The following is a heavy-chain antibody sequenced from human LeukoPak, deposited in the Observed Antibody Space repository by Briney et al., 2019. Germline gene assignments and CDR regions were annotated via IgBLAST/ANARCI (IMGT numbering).Heavy chain of an antibody. V-gene: IGHV3-30*02. CDR3: AKDPQGYCSSTSCYFYFDY. J-gene: IGHJ4*02. CDR1: GFTFSSYD. D-gene: IGHD2-2*01. CDR2: IRYDGSNK. Sequence: GGSLRLSCAASGFTFSSYDMHWVRQAPGKGLEWVAFIRYDGSNKYYADSVKGRFTISRDNSKNTLYLQMNSLRAEDTAVYYCAKDPQGYCSSTSCYFYFDYWGQGTLVTVSS.